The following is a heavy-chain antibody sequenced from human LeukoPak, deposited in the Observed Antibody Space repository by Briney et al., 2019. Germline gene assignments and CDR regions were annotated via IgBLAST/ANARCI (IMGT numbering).Heavy chain of an antibody. CDR3: ARAPYEMSSGWLYFDY. Sequence: GASVKVSCKDSGYTFTSYAMHWVRQAPGQRLEWMGWINAGNGNTKYSQEFQGRVTITRDTSASTAYMELSSLRSEDMAVYYCARAPYEMSSGWLYFDYWGQGTLVTVSS. D-gene: IGHD6-19*01. CDR2: INAGNGNT. V-gene: IGHV1-3*03. CDR1: GYTFTSYA. J-gene: IGHJ4*02.